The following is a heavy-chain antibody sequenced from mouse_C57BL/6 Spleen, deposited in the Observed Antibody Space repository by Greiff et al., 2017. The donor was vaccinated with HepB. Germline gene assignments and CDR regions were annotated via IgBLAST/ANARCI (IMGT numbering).Heavy chain of an antibody. J-gene: IGHJ1*03. CDR1: GYTFTSYW. D-gene: IGHD2-2*01. CDR3: ARWLRPDWYFDV. CDR2: IDPNSGGT. Sequence: QVQLQQPGAELVKPGASVKLSCKASGYTFTSYWMHWVKQRPGRGLGWIGRIDPNSGGTKYNEKFKSKATLTVDKPSSPAYMQRSSLTSEDSAVYYWARWLRPDWYFDVWGTGTTVTVSS. V-gene: IGHV1-72*01.